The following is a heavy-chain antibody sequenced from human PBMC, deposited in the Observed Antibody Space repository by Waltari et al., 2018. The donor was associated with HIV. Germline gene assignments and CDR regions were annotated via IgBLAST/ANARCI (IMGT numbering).Heavy chain of an antibody. CDR2: IYHSGVT. CDR1: GYFISCGYY. CDR3: AREGSGYYDSSGYYYDDAFDI. Sequence: QVQLQESCQGLVQPSETLSLTCALSGYFISCGYYGGWIRKPLGQGLEWIGSIYHSGVTYYNPSLKSRVTISVDTSKNQFSLKLSSVTAADTAVYYCAREGSGYYDSSGYYYDDAFDIWGQGTMVTVSS. V-gene: IGHV4-38-2*02. J-gene: IGHJ3*02. D-gene: IGHD3-22*01.